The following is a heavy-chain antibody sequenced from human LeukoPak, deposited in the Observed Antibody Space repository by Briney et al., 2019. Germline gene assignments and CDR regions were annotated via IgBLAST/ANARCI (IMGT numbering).Heavy chain of an antibody. D-gene: IGHD5-12*01. J-gene: IGHJ4*02. V-gene: IGHV3-30*04. Sequence: GGSLRLSCAASGFTFSSYAMHWVRQAPGKGLEWVAVISYDGSNKYYADSVKGRFTISRDNSKNTLYLQMNSLRAEDTAVYYCARVSAKYGGYKYWGQGTLVTVSS. CDR2: ISYDGSNK. CDR3: ARVSAKYGGYKY. CDR1: GFTFSSYA.